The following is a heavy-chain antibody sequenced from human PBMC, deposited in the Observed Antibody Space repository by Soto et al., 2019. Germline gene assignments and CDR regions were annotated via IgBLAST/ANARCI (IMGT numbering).Heavy chain of an antibody. Sequence: QVQLVESGGGVVQPGRSLRLSCAVSGFTFSSYAMHWVRQAPGKGLEWVAVIAYDGSNKYYADSVKGRFTISRDNSKNXXYLQMNSLRVEDTAVYYCARFKGCSGGSCYPYFDYWGQGTLVTVSS. J-gene: IGHJ4*02. CDR3: ARFKGCSGGSCYPYFDY. V-gene: IGHV3-30-3*01. D-gene: IGHD2-15*01. CDR2: IAYDGSNK. CDR1: GFTFSSYA.